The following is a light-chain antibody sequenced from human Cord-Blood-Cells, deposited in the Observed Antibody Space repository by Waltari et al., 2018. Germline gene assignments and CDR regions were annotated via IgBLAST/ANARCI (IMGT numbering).Light chain of an antibody. CDR3: AAWDDSLSGPV. Sequence: QSVLTQPPSASGTPGQRVTISCSGSSSHIGSTYVYWYQQLPGTAPKLLIYRNKHRPSGSPDRFSGSKSGTSSSLAISGLRSEDEADYYCAAWDDSLSGPVFGGGTKLTVL. CDR1: SSHIGSTY. CDR2: RNK. J-gene: IGLJ3*02. V-gene: IGLV1-47*01.